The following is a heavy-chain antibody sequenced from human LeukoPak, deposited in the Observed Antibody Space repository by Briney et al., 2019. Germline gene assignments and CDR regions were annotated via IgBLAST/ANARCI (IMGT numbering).Heavy chain of an antibody. Sequence: SETLSLTRTVSGGSISSYYWSWIRQPPGKGLGWSGYIYYSGSTNYNPSLKSRVTISVDTSKNPVSLKLSSVTAAATTVYYCARDGIEGSPAAGTSTVNYYYYGMDVWSQGTTVTVSS. J-gene: IGHJ6*02. CDR3: ARDGIEGSPAAGTSTVNYYYYGMDV. CDR1: GGSISSYY. CDR2: IYYSGST. D-gene: IGHD6-13*01. V-gene: IGHV4-59*01.